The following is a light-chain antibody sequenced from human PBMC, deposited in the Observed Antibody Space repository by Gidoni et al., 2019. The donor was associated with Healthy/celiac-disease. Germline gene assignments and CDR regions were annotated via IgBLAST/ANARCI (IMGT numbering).Light chain of an antibody. Sequence: QSVLTHPPSVSAAPGQKVTISCSGSSSNIGNNYVSWYQQLPGTAPKVLIYDNNKRPSGIPDRFSGSKSGTSATLGITGLQTGDEADYYCGTWDSSRGVFGGGTKLTVL. J-gene: IGLJ3*02. V-gene: IGLV1-51*01. CDR3: GTWDSSRGV. CDR1: SSNIGNNY. CDR2: DNN.